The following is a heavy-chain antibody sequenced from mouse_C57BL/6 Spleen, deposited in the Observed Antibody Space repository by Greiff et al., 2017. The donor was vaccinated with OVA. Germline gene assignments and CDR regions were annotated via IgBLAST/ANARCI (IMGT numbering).Heavy chain of an antibody. CDR3: ARSLNGYPAWFAY. D-gene: IGHD2-2*01. V-gene: IGHV1-55*01. CDR1: GYTFTSYW. CDR2: IYPGSGST. Sequence: QVQLQQPGAELVKPGASVKMSCKASGYTFTSYWITWVKQRPGQGLEWIGDIYPGSGSTNYNEKFKSKATLTVDTSSSTAYMQLSSLTSEDSAVYYCARSLNGYPAWFAYWGQGTMVTVSA. J-gene: IGHJ3*01.